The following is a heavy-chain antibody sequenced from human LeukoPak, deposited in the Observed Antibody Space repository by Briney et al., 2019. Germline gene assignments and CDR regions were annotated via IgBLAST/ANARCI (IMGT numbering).Heavy chain of an antibody. D-gene: IGHD2-2*01. CDR3: ARDTKYAFDN. J-gene: IGHJ4*02. V-gene: IGHV3-48*01. CDR1: GFTFSDYS. CDR2: VGISSGNT. Sequence: GGSLRLSCAASGFTFSDYSMNWVRQAPGKGLEWISYVGISSGNTKYADSVKGRFTISGDKAKNSLYLQMNSLRVEGTAVYYCARDTKYAFDNWGQGTLVTVSS.